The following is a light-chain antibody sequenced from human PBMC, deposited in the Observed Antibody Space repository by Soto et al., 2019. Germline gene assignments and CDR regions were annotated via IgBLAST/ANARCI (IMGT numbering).Light chain of an antibody. V-gene: IGLV1-40*01. CDR2: GNS. CDR1: SCNIGAGYD. Sequence: QSVLTQPPSVSGAPGQRVTISCTGSSCNIGAGYDVHWYQQLPGTAPKLLIYGNSNRPSGVPDRFSGSKSGTAASLAITGLQAEDEADYCSQSYDSSMSDCVFGTGTKLTVL. CDR3: QSYDSSMSDCV. J-gene: IGLJ1*01.